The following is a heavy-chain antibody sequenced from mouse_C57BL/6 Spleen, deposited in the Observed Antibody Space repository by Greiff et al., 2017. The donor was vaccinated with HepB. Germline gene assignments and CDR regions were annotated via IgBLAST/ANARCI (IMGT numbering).Heavy chain of an antibody. CDR1: GYTFTDYE. Sequence: QVQLQQSGAELVRPGASVTLSCKASGYTFTDYEMHWVKQTPVHGLEWIGAIDPETGGTAYNQKFKGKAILTADKSSSTAYMELRSLTSEDSAVYYCTRFCHYYGSSYDYFDYWGQGTTLTVSS. CDR2: IDPETGGT. J-gene: IGHJ2*01. V-gene: IGHV1-15*01. D-gene: IGHD1-1*01. CDR3: TRFCHYYGSSYDYFDY.